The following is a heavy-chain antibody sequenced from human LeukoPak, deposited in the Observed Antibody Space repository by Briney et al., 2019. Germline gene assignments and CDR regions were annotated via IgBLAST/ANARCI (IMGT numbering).Heavy chain of an antibody. CDR3: ARLGISSSWSDY. J-gene: IGHJ4*02. D-gene: IGHD6-13*01. Sequence: GGSLRLSCAVSGFTFSSYWMTWVRQVPGKGLEWVANINQGGSEKYYVDSVKGRFTISRDNAKNSLYLQMNSLRAEDTAVYYCARLGISSSWSDYWGQRTLVTVSS. CDR1: GFTFSSYW. CDR2: INQGGSEK. V-gene: IGHV3-7*01.